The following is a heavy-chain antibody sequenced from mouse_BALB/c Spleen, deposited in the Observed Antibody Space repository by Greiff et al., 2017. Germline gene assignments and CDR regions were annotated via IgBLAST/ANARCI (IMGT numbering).Heavy chain of an antibody. CDR3: ARGTMITTGGGFAY. Sequence: EVKLVESGGGLVKPGGSLKLSCAASGFTFSSYAMSWVRQTPEKRLEWVASISSGGSTYYPDSVKGRFTISRDNARNILYLQMSSLRSEDTAMYYCARGTMITTGGGFAYWGQGTLVTVSA. V-gene: IGHV5-6-5*01. D-gene: IGHD2-4*01. CDR1: GFTFSSYA. J-gene: IGHJ3*01. CDR2: ISSGGST.